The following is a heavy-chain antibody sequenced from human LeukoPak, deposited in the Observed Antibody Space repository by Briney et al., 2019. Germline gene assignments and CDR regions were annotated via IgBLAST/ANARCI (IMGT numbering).Heavy chain of an antibody. CDR1: GFTFSSYA. CDR2: ISDSGGST. V-gene: IGHV3-23*01. CDR3: ATYSSDFGRLDP. Sequence: GGSLRLSCAASGFTFSSYAMSWVRQAPGKGLEWVSTISDSGGSTHYADSVKGRFTVSRDNSKNTLYLQMNSLRADDTAVYYCATYSSDFGRLDPWGQGTQVTVSS. J-gene: IGHJ5*02. D-gene: IGHD3-22*01.